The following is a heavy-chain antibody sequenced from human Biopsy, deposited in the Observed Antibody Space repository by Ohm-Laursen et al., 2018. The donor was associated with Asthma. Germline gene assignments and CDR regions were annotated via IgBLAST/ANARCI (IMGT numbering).Heavy chain of an antibody. V-gene: IGHV3-30*03. Sequence: SLRLSCAASGFSFSSYGMHWVRQTPDKGLEWVAVISFDGTNKYYADSVKGRFTISRDNSKNTLDLQMNSLGAEDSAVYYCARVDGVVEPATRMGGMDVWGQGTTVTVSS. J-gene: IGHJ6*02. D-gene: IGHD2-15*01. CDR3: ARVDGVVEPATRMGGMDV. CDR1: GFSFSSYG. CDR2: ISFDGTNK.